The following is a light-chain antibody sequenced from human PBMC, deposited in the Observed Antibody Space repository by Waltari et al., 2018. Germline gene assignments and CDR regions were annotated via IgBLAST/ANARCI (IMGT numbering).Light chain of an antibody. Sequence: QSALTQPASVSGSPGQSITISCTGTSSDVGSYNLVSWYQQHPGKAPKRMIYEGSKRPQVVSSRFSGSRSGNTASLTISGLQAEDEADYYCCSYRVFGGGTKLTVL. CDR3: CSYRV. CDR1: SSDVGSYNL. J-gene: IGLJ3*02. V-gene: IGLV2-23*01. CDR2: EGS.